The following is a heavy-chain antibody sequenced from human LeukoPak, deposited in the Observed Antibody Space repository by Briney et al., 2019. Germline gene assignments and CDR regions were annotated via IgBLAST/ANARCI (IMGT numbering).Heavy chain of an antibody. V-gene: IGHV1-2*02. CDR2: INPKTGVT. CDR3: ARGSGSYYMDV. D-gene: IGHD1-1*01. J-gene: IGHJ6*03. CDR1: GYTFTDYY. Sequence: ASVKVSCKASGYTFTDYYMQWVRQAPGQGLEWMGWINPKTGVTEYAQKFQGRVTMTKDTSISTGYMELSRLRSDDTAVYYCARGSGSYYMDVWGKGTTVTDSS.